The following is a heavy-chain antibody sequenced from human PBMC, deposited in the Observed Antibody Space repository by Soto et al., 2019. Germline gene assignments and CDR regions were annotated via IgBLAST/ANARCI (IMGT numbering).Heavy chain of an antibody. J-gene: IGHJ1*01. V-gene: IGHV1-3*01. CDR1: GYTFTSYA. Sequence: ASVKVSCKASGYTFTSYAMHWVRQAPGQRLEWMGWINAGNGNTKYSQKFQGRVTITRDTSASTAYMELSSLRSEDTAVYYCARDSSPYYYDSSAKYFQHWGQGTLVTVSS. CDR2: INAGNGNT. CDR3: ARDSSPYYYDSSAKYFQH. D-gene: IGHD3-22*01.